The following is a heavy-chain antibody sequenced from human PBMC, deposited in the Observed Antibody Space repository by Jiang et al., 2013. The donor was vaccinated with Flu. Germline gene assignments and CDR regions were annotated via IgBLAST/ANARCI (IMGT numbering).Heavy chain of an antibody. D-gene: IGHD3-10*01. J-gene: IGHJ4*02. V-gene: IGHV4-39*01. Sequence: VKPSETLSLTCTVSGGSISSSSYYWGWIRQPQGRGWSGLGVSIIWEHLLQPSLKSRVTISVDTSKNQFSLKLSSVTATDTAVYYCARLSLVLLHTDYWGQGTLVTVSS. CDR3: ARLSLVLLHTDY. CDR1: GGSISSSSYY. CDR2: SIIWEH.